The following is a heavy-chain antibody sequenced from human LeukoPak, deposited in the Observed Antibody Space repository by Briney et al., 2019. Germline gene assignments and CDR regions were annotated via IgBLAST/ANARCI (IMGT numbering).Heavy chain of an antibody. J-gene: IGHJ4*02. CDR2: INHSGST. Sequence: PSETLSLTCTVSGGSISSGDYYWSWIRQPPGKGLEWIGEINHSGSTNYNPSLKSRVTISVDTSKNQFSLKLSSVTAADTAVYYCARHRWSSPSKDYWGQGTLVTVSS. V-gene: IGHV4-39*01. CDR3: ARHRWSSPSKDY. CDR1: GGSISSGDYY. D-gene: IGHD6-6*01.